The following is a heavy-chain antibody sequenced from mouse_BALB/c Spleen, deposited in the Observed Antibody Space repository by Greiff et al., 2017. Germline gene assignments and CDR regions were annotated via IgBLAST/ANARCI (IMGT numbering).Heavy chain of an antibody. J-gene: IGHJ3*01. CDR3: TRDYYGAWFAD. CDR2: IYPGNSDT. CDR1: GYSFTSYW. V-gene: IGHV1-5*01. Sequence: VQLKQSGTVLARPGASVKMSCTASGYSFTSYWMHWVKQRPGQGLEWIGAIYPGNSDTSYNQKFKGKAKLTAVTSASTAYMELSSLTNEDSAVYYCTRDYYGAWFADWGQGTLVTVSA. D-gene: IGHD2-1*01.